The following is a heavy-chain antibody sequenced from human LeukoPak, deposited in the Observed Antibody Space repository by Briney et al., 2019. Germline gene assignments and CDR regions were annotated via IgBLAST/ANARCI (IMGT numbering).Heavy chain of an antibody. D-gene: IGHD2-2*01. V-gene: IGHV1-69*05. Sequence: ASVKVSCKPSGGTFSSYGISWVRRAPGQGLEWMGGIIPIFGTVNYAQKFQGRVTITTDESTSTAYMELSSLRSEDTAVYYCATFRGYCSSTSCYPFDYWGQGTLVTVSS. CDR2: IIPIFGTV. CDR3: ATFRGYCSSTSCYPFDY. CDR1: GGTFSSYG. J-gene: IGHJ4*02.